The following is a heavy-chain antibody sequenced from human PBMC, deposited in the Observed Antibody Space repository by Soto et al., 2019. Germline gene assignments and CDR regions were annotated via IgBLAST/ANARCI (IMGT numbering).Heavy chain of an antibody. V-gene: IGHV3-23*01. CDR3: AKYYSTVTTGGYSYFDL. Sequence: PGGSLRLSCAASGFTFSSYAMSWVRQAPGKGLEWVSAISGSGGSTYYADSVKGRFTISGDNSKNTLYLQMNSLRAEDTAVYYCAKYYSTVTTGGYSYFDLWGRGTLVTVSS. CDR2: ISGSGGST. CDR1: GFTFSSYA. J-gene: IGHJ2*01. D-gene: IGHD4-17*01.